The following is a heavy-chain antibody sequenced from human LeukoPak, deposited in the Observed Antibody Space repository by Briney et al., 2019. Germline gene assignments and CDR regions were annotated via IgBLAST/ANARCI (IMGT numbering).Heavy chain of an antibody. Sequence: ASVKVSCKASGYTFTGYYMHWVRQAPGQGLEWKGRINPNSGGTNYAQKFQGRVTMTRDTSISTAYMELSRLRSDDTAVYYCARDGDYGGNSIYFDYWGQGTLVTVSS. CDR2: INPNSGGT. V-gene: IGHV1-2*06. CDR1: GYTFTGYY. D-gene: IGHD4-23*01. CDR3: ARDGDYGGNSIYFDY. J-gene: IGHJ4*02.